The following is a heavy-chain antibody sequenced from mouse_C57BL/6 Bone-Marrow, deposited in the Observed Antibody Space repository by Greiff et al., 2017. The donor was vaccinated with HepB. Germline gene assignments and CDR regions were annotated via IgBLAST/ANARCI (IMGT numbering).Heavy chain of an antibody. CDR3: TRSETYSVRGDYAMDY. CDR2: IDPETGGT. V-gene: IGHV1-15*01. Sequence: VQLQQSGAELVRPGASVTLSCKASGYTFTDYEMHWVKQTPVHGLEWIGAIDPETGGTAYNQKFKGKAILTADKSSRTAYMELRSLTSDNSAVYYCTRSETYSVRGDYAMDYWGQGTSVTVSS. D-gene: IGHD2-14*01. J-gene: IGHJ4*01. CDR1: GYTFTDYE.